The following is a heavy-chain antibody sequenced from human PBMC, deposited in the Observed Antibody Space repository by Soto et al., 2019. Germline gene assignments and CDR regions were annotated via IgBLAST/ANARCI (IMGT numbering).Heavy chain of an antibody. CDR1: EDTFRNYA. CDR2: IIPIFGTA. CDR3: ASTKYDSSAYYYWSLGL. J-gene: IGHJ2*01. Sequence: ASVKVSCKASEDTFRNYAISWVRQAPGQGLEWMGGIIPIFGTANYAQKFQGRVTITADTSANTVYLELSSLRSEDTAVYYCASTKYDSSAYYYWSLGLSGRGTLVTVS. V-gene: IGHV1-69*06. D-gene: IGHD3-22*01.